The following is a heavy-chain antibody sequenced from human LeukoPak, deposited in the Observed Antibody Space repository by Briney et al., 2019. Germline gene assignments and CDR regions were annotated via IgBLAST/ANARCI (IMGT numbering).Heavy chain of an antibody. V-gene: IGHV3-53*01. CDR2: IYSGGST. CDR1: GFTVSSNY. CDR3: ANDARRVRYYDILTGHLI. J-gene: IGHJ3*02. D-gene: IGHD3-9*01. Sequence: GGSLRLSCAASGFTVSSNYMSWVRQAPGEGLEWGSVIYSGGSTYYADSVKGRFTISRDNSKNTLYLQMNSLRAEDTAVYYCANDARRVRYYDILTGHLIWGQGTMVTVSS.